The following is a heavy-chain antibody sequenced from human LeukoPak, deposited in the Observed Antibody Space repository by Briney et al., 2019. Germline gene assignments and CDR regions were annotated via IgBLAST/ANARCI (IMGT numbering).Heavy chain of an antibody. J-gene: IGHJ4*02. CDR1: GGSISSYY. CDR2: IYYSGST. D-gene: IGHD3-22*01. Sequence: SETLSLTCTVSGGSISSYYWSWIRQPPGKGLEWIGYIYYSGSTNYNPSLKSRVTISVDTSKNQFSLKLSSVTAADTAVYYCARDSWYYDSSGYYSQDYFDYWGQGTLVTVSS. V-gene: IGHV4-59*01. CDR3: ARDSWYYDSSGYYSQDYFDY.